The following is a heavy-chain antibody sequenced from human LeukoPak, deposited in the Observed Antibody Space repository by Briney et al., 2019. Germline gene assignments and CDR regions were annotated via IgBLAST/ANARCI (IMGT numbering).Heavy chain of an antibody. D-gene: IGHD3-22*01. CDR1: GYTFTSYA. V-gene: IGHV1-18*01. J-gene: IGHJ4*02. Sequence: ASVKVSCKASGYTFTSYAISWVRQAPGQGLEWMGWISAYNGNTNYAQKLQGRVTMTTDTSTSTAYMELRSLRSDDTAVYYCAAVFGSGYYYYFDYWGQGTLVTVSS. CDR3: AAVFGSGYYYYFDY. CDR2: ISAYNGNT.